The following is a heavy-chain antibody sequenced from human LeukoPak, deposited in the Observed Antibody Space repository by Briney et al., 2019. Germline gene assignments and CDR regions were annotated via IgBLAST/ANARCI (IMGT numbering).Heavy chain of an antibody. CDR2: IYGNGST. D-gene: IGHD2-2*01. V-gene: IGHV4-4*07. J-gene: IGHJ4*02. CDR3: AKDGGGYCNNSSC. CDR1: GDPISDYC. Sequence: KTSETLSLTCTVSGDPISDYCWTWIRQPAGKGLEWIGRIYGNGSTNYNPSLKSRVAMSIDTSKMQFSLKLRSVTAADTAVYYCAKDGGGYCNNSSCWGQGTLVTVSS.